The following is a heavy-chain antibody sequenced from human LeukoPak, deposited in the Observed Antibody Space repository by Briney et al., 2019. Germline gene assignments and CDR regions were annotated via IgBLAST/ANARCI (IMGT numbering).Heavy chain of an antibody. CDR3: ARGGRAYYYYYMDV. Sequence: GSLRLSCAASGFTFSDYYMSWIRQAPGKGLEWIGEINHSGSTNYNPSLKSRVTISIDTSKNQFSLKLNSVTAADTAVYYCARGGRAYYYYYMDVWGKGTTVTISS. CDR1: GFTFSDYY. J-gene: IGHJ6*03. CDR2: INHSGST. V-gene: IGHV4-34*01.